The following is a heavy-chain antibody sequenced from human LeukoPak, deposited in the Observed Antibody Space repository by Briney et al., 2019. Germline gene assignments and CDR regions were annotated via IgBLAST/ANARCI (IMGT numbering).Heavy chain of an antibody. CDR2: ISSSSSTI. V-gene: IGHV3-48*01. Sequence: PGGSLRLSCAASGFTFSSYSMNWVRQAPGKGLEWVSYISSSSSTIYYADSVKGRSTISRDNAKNSLYLQMNSLRAEDTAVYYCARDRRGWLQYKTIDYWGQGTLVTVSS. J-gene: IGHJ4*02. CDR1: GFTFSSYS. D-gene: IGHD5-24*01. CDR3: ARDRRGWLQYKTIDY.